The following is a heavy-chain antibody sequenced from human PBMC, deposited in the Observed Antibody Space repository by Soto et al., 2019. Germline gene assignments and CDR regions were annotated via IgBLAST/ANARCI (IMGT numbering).Heavy chain of an antibody. Sequence: SETLSLTCTVSGGSISSYYWSWIRQPPGKGLEWIGYIYHSESTYYNPSLKSRVTISVDTSKNQFSLKLSSVTAADTAVYYCARHGRKGGYDWHFIDYWGQGTLVTVSS. CDR2: IYHSEST. D-gene: IGHD5-12*01. CDR1: GGSISSYY. J-gene: IGHJ4*02. V-gene: IGHV4-59*04. CDR3: ARHGRKGGYDWHFIDY.